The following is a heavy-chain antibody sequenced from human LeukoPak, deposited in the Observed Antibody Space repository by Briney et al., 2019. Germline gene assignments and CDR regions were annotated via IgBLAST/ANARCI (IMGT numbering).Heavy chain of an antibody. CDR1: GYTFSSNA. CDR2: ISNDGSHI. D-gene: IGHD6-6*01. J-gene: IGHJ4*02. CDR3: ATVMGSSPSTAYFAY. Sequence: GGSLRLSCGGSGYTFSSNAIDWVRQTPGKGLEWLSAISNDGSHIYYTDSMKGRFTTSRDNSRNTVYLQMNGLRVEDTAIYYCATVMGSSPSTAYFAYWGQGTLVTVSS. V-gene: IGHV3-23*01.